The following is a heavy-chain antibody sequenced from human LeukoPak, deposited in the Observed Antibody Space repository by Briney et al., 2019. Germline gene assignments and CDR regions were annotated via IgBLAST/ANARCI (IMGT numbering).Heavy chain of an antibody. CDR2: ISAYNGNT. CDR1: GYTFTNYG. J-gene: IGHJ2*01. D-gene: IGHD5-18*01. CDR3: ARPAMAYWYFDL. V-gene: IGHV1-18*04. Sequence: ASVKVSCKASGYTFTNYGISWVRQDPGQGLEWMGWISAYNGNTNYTQKLQGRVTMTTDTSTSTAYMELRSLRSDDTAVYYCARPAMAYWYFDLWGRGTLVTVSS.